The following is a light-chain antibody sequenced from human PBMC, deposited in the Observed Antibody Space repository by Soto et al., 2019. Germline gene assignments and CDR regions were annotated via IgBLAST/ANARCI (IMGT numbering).Light chain of an antibody. CDR3: QQADIFQLT. Sequence: DIQMTQFPSSVSASVGDRVTITCRASQPLGAWLAWYQQKPGKAPKLLIYATSTLESGVPSRFSGSGSGTEFTLTISSLQLEDFATYYCQQADIFQLTFGGGTRVEIQ. CDR2: ATS. J-gene: IGKJ4*01. CDR1: QPLGAW. V-gene: IGKV1-12*01.